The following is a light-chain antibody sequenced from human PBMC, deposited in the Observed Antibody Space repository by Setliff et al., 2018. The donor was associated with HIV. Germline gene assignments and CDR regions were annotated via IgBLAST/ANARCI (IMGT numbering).Light chain of an antibody. V-gene: IGLV2-23*02. J-gene: IGLJ3*02. CDR2: EVD. CDR3: CSYGSGDIWV. Sequence: QSALTQPASVSGSPGQSINISCTGSRSDVGNTLSVSWYQQNVGEVPKLLIYEVDRRPSGISHRFTGSKSANTASLTISGLQVEDEADYYCCSYGSGDIWVFGGGTK. CDR1: RSDVGNTLS.